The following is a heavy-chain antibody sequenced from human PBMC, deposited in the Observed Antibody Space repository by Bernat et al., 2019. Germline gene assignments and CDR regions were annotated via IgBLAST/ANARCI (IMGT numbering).Heavy chain of an antibody. J-gene: IGHJ3*02. D-gene: IGHD2-21*01. V-gene: IGHV3-48*03. CDR2: ISSSGSII. CDR1: GFTFSYFE. Sequence: EVQLVESGGGLVQPGGALRISCEGFGFTFSYFEMNWVRQAPGKGLEWVSYISSSGSIIYYAAFVKGRFTISRDNARNSLYLQINSLRVEDTGVYYCARDDSPNRGQKDAFDMWGRGTMVTVSS. CDR3: ARDDSPNRGQKDAFDM.